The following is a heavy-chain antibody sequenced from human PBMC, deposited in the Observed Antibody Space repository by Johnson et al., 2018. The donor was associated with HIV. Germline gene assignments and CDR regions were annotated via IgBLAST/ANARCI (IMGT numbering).Heavy chain of an antibody. J-gene: IGHJ3*02. D-gene: IGHD5-12*01. Sequence: VQLVESGGGLVQPGGSLRLSCAASGFTFSAYWMTWVRQAPGKGLEWVASIRQEGSEKYYVDSVKGRFTISRDNAKNSLYLQVNSLRAEDTAVYYCARDGPYSGYDENAFDIWGQGTMVTVSS. CDR1: GFTFSAYW. V-gene: IGHV3-7*05. CDR3: ARDGPYSGYDENAFDI. CDR2: IRQEGSEK.